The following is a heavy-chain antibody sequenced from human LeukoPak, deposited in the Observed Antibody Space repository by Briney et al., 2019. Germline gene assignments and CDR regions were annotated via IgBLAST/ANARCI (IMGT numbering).Heavy chain of an antibody. J-gene: IGHJ5*02. V-gene: IGHV4-4*07. CDR1: GDSISSDY. CDR2: IYISGST. D-gene: IGHD3-9*01. Sequence: SETLSLTCAVSGDSISSDYWSWVRQPPGKGLEWIGRIYISGSTNYNPSLKSRVTMSVDTSKNQFSLKLSSVTAADTAVYYCARSDWSNWFDPWGQGTLVTVSS. CDR3: ARSDWSNWFDP.